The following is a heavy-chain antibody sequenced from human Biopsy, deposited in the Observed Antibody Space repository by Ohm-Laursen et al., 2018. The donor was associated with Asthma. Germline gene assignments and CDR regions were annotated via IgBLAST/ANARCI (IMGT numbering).Heavy chain of an antibody. V-gene: IGHV3-9*01. CDR3: AKGEWELLEANFDY. CDR1: GFTFDDYA. J-gene: IGHJ4*02. Sequence: SLRLSCTASGFTFDDYAMHWVRQAPGKGLEWVSGISWNSGSIGYADSVKGRFTISRDNAKNPLYLQMNSLRAEDTALYYCAKGEWELLEANFDYWGQGTLVTVSS. CDR2: ISWNSGSI. D-gene: IGHD1-26*01.